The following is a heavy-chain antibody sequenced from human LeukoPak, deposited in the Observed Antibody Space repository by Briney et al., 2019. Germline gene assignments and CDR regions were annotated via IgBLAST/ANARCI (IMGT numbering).Heavy chain of an antibody. CDR3: ASVTVAVAGDFDY. V-gene: IGHV3-48*02. CDR2: ISSSISTR. D-gene: IGHD6-19*01. CDR1: GFTFSSYS. Sequence: PGRSLRLSCAASGFTFSSYSMNCVRQAPGKWREWVSFISSSISTRYYEDSVKGRFTISRDNAKNSLYLQMNSLGDEDTAVYYCASVTVAVAGDFDYWGQGTLVTVSS. J-gene: IGHJ4*02.